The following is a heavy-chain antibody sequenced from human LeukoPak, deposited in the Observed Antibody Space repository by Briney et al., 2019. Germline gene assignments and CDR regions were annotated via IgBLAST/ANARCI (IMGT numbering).Heavy chain of an antibody. J-gene: IGHJ6*03. D-gene: IGHD2-2*01. CDR3: ATTDCSSTSCHYYYYYYMDV. CDR2: IYYSGST. Sequence: SETLSLTCTVSGGSISSGDYYWSWIRQPPGKGLEWIGYIYYSGSTYYNPSLKSRVTISVDTSKNQFSLKLSSVTAADTAVYYCATTDCSSTSCHYYYYYYMDVWGKGTTVTVSS. V-gene: IGHV4-30-4*08. CDR1: GGSISSGDYY.